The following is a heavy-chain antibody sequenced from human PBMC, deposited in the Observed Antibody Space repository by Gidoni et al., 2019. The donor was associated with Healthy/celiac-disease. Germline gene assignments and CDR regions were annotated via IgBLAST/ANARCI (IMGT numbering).Heavy chain of an antibody. J-gene: IGHJ4*02. CDR3: ASQWGSGWYDY. D-gene: IGHD6-19*01. V-gene: IGHV4-39*01. CDR2: IYYSGST. CDR1: GGSISSSSYY. Sequence: QLQLQESGPGLVKPSETLSLTCTVSGGSISSSSYYWGWIRQPPGKGLEWIGSIYYSGSTYYNPSLKSRVTISVDTSKNQFSLKLSSVTAADTAVYYCASQWGSGWYDYWGQGTLVTVSS.